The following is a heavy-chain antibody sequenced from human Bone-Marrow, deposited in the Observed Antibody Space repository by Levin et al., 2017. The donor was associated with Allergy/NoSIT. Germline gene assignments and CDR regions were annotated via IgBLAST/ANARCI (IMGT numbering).Heavy chain of an antibody. CDR1: GLTFSNYW. J-gene: IGHJ4*02. CDR3: AKQISREGY. Sequence: GGSLRLSCVVSGLTFSNYWMTWARQASGKGLEWVASINEDGSDKYYVDSVKGRFTISRDNAKNSLYLQMNNLRAEDTAVYYCAKQISREGYWGQGTLVTVSS. D-gene: IGHD1-26*01. V-gene: IGHV3-7*01. CDR2: INEDGSDK.